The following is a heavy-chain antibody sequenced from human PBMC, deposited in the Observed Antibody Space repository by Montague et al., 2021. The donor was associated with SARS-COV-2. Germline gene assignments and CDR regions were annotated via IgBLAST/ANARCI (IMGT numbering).Heavy chain of an antibody. D-gene: IGHD2-15*01. Sequence: SETLSLTCTVAGGSISSYYWSWIRQPPGKGLEWIGYINYSGSTNXNPFLKSQVTISVDTSKNQFSLNLSSVTAADTAVYYCARNLVVHYWYGMDVWGQGTTVTVSS. CDR3: ARNLVVHYWYGMDV. CDR1: GGSISSYY. V-gene: IGHV4-59*01. J-gene: IGHJ6*02. CDR2: INYSGST.